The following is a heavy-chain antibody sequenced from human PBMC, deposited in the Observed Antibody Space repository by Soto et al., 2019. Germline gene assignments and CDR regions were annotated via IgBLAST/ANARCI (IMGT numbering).Heavy chain of an antibody. CDR2: ISYDGSNK. D-gene: IGHD4-17*01. V-gene: IGHV3-30-3*01. J-gene: IGHJ4*02. CDR1: GFTFSSYA. CDR3: ARDSRDYGGNNPSAPFDY. Sequence: PGGSLRLSCAASGFTFSSYAMHWVRQAPGKGLEWVAVISYDGSNKYYADSVKGRFTISRDNSKNTLYLQMNSLRAEDTAVYYCARDSRDYGGNNPSAPFDYWGPGTLVTVSS.